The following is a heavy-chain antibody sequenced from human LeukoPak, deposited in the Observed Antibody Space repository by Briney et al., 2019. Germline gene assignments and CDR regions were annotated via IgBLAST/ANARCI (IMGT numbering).Heavy chain of an antibody. CDR1: GGTFSSYA. V-gene: IGHV1-69*13. Sequence: SVKVSCKASGGTFSSYAISWVRQAPGQGLEWMGGIIPIFGTANYAQKFQGRVTITADESTSTAYMELSSLRSDDTAVYYCARDSRYSSSWFPLTNWFDSWGQGTLVTVSS. CDR2: IIPIFGTA. CDR3: ARDSRYSSSWFPLTNWFDS. J-gene: IGHJ5*01. D-gene: IGHD6-13*01.